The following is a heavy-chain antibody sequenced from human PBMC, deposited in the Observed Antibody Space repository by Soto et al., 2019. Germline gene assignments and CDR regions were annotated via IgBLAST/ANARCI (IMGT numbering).Heavy chain of an antibody. J-gene: IGHJ6*02. Sequence: QVQLVQSGAEVKKPGASVKVSCKASGYTFTSYDINWVRQATGQGLEWMGWMNPSSGNTGYAQKFQGRVTMTRNTSISTAYMELSSLRSEDTAVYYCARGSSGWYGYYYYGMDVWGQGTTVTVSS. CDR2: MNPSSGNT. CDR3: ARGSSGWYGYYYYGMDV. CDR1: GYTFTSYD. D-gene: IGHD6-19*01. V-gene: IGHV1-8*01.